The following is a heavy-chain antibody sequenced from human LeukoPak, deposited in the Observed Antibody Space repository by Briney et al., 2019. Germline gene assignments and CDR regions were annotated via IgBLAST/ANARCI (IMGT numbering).Heavy chain of an antibody. D-gene: IGHD6-19*01. CDR2: IYHSGST. CDR1: GYSISSGYY. Sequence: PSETLSLTCVVSGYSISSGYYWGWIRQPPGKGLEWIGSIYHSGSTYYNPSLKSRVTISADTSKNQFSLKLSSVTAADTAVYYCARVLAVAGVDYWGQGTLVTVSS. CDR3: ARVLAVAGVDY. V-gene: IGHV4-38-2*01. J-gene: IGHJ4*02.